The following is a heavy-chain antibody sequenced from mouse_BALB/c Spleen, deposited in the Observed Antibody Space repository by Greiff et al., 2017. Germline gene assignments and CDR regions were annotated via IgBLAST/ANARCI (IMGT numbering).Heavy chain of an antibody. D-gene: IGHD2-4*01. J-gene: IGHJ2*01. Sequence: EVQGVESGGGLVQPGGSRKLSCAASGFTFSSFGMHWVRQAPEKGLEWVAYISSGSSTIYYADTVKGRFTISRDNPKNTLFLQMTSLRSEDTAMYYCARSDYDYYFDYWGQGTTLTVSS. V-gene: IGHV5-17*02. CDR3: ARSDYDYYFDY. CDR1: GFTFSSFG. CDR2: ISSGSSTI.